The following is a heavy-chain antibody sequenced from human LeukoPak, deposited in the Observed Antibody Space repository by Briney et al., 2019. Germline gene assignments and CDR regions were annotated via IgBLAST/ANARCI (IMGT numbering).Heavy chain of an antibody. CDR2: ISSSGSTI. J-gene: IGHJ4*02. Sequence: GGSLRLSCAASGFTFSSYEMNWVRQAPGKGLEWVSYISSSGSTIYYADSVKGRFTISRDNAKNSPYLQMNSLRAEDTAVYYCAREGIAVAGTLDYWGQGTLVTVSS. D-gene: IGHD6-19*01. CDR3: AREGIAVAGTLDY. V-gene: IGHV3-48*03. CDR1: GFTFSSYE.